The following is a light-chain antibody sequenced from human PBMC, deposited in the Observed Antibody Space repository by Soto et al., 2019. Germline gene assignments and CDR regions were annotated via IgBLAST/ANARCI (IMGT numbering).Light chain of an antibody. J-gene: IGKJ1*01. V-gene: IGKV1-39*01. Sequence: QMTQSPSSLSASLGDGATIXXRASQSISTYLNWYQHKPGKAPKLXINGASRLHTGVPSRFSGSGSGTDFTLTISSLQPEDFATYFCQQKYRLPRTFGQGTKVDI. CDR3: QQKYRLPRT. CDR2: GAS. CDR1: QSISTY.